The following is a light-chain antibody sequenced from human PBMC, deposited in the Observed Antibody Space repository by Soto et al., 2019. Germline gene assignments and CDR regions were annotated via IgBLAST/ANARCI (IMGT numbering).Light chain of an antibody. Sequence: EIVLTQSPATLSLSPGETATLSCRASQSVTSSYLAWYLQKPDQTPRLLIYGASSRATGIPDRFSGSGSGTDFTLTISRLEPEDFAVFYCYQYDSSPYTFGQGTKLEIK. CDR3: YQYDSSPYT. J-gene: IGKJ2*01. CDR1: QSVTSSY. CDR2: GAS. V-gene: IGKV3-20*01.